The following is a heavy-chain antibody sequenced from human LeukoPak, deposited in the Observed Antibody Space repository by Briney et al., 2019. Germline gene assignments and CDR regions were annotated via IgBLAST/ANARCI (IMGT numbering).Heavy chain of an antibody. Sequence: SQTLSLTCTVSGGSISSGSYYWSWIRQPAGKGLEWIGRIYTSGSTNYNPSLKSRVTISVDTSKNQFSLRLSSVTAADTAVYYCARGLTPEHDYGEIWFDPWGQGTLVTVSS. D-gene: IGHD4-17*01. CDR1: GGSISSGSYY. CDR3: ARGLTPEHDYGEIWFDP. J-gene: IGHJ5*02. V-gene: IGHV4-61*02. CDR2: IYTSGST.